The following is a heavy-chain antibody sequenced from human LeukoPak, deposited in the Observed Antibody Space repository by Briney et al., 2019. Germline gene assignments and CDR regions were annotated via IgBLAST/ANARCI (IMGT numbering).Heavy chain of an antibody. V-gene: IGHV3-23*01. Sequence: GGSLRLSCAASGFTFGSYAMTWVRQAPGKGLEWVSAISGSGASTYYADSVKGRFTISRDNSKNTLWLQMNSLRAEDTAVYYCAKVPVVPAAKYYMDVWGKGTTVTVSS. J-gene: IGHJ6*03. CDR2: ISGSGAST. CDR1: GFTFGSYA. D-gene: IGHD2-2*01. CDR3: AKVPVVPAAKYYMDV.